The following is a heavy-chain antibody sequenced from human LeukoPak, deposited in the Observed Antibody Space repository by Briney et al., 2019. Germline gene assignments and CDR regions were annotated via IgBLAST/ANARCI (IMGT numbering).Heavy chain of an antibody. J-gene: IGHJ5*02. Sequence: GGSLRLSCAASGFIFSDYWMSWVRQAPGKGLEWVANINLRGSEKRYGDSVKGRFTISRDNSNNFLDLQMNTLRPEDTAVYYCAREGGSGWYSGWFDPWGQGTLVTVSS. CDR1: GFIFSDYW. CDR3: AREGGSGWYSGWFDP. V-gene: IGHV3-7*01. CDR2: INLRGSEK. D-gene: IGHD6-19*01.